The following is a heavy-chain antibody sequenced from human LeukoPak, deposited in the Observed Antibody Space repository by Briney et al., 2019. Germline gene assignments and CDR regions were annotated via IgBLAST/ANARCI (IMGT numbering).Heavy chain of an antibody. CDR2: IYHSGST. Sequence: SETLSLTCTVSGYSIRSGYYGGWIRQPPGKGLEWIGSIYHSGSTYYNPSLKSRVTISVDTSKNQFSLKLSSVTAADTAVYYCARANPGIAAAGSYYFDYWGQGTLVTVSS. D-gene: IGHD6-13*01. CDR1: GYSIRSGYY. CDR3: ARANPGIAAAGSYYFDY. V-gene: IGHV4-38-2*02. J-gene: IGHJ4*02.